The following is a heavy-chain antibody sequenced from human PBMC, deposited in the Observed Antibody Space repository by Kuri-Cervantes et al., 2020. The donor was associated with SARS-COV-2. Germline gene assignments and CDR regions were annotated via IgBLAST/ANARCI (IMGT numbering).Heavy chain of an antibody. V-gene: IGHV1-24*01. CDR2: FDPEDGET. CDR3: AGGADESSLGYFFIRLRN. J-gene: IGHJ4*02. CDR1: GYTLTELS. Sequence: ASVKVSCKVSGYTLTELSMHWVRQAPGKGLEWMGGFDPEDGETIYAQKFQGRVTMTEDTSTDTAYMELSSLRSEDTAVYYCAGGADESSLGYFFIRLRNWGQGTLVTVSS. D-gene: IGHD3-22*01.